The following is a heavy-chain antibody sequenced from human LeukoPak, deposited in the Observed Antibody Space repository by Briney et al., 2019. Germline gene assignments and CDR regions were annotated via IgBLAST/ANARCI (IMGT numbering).Heavy chain of an antibody. CDR2: IHTSGST. D-gene: IGHD2-21*02. V-gene: IGHV4-4*07. J-gene: IGHJ5*02. CDR1: GASISSYY. CDR3: ARVTDPRYNWFDP. Sequence: SETLSLTCTVSGASISSYYWTWIRQPAGKGPEWIGRIHTSGSTNYNPSLKGRVNMSVDTSKNQFSLKLNSVTAADTAVYYCARVTDPRYNWFDPWGQGTLVTVSS.